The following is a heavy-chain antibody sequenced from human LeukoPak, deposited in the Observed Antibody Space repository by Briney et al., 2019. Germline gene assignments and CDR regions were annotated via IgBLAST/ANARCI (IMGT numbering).Heavy chain of an antibody. CDR2: ISAYNGNT. Sequence: ASVKVSCKASGYTFTSYGISWVRQAPGQGLEWMGWISAYNGNTNYAQKLQGRVTMTTDTSTSTAYMELRSLRSDDTAVYYCARVSIGSSWYRVYYYYYYMDVWGKGTTVTVSS. J-gene: IGHJ6*03. CDR1: GYTFTSYG. V-gene: IGHV1-18*01. D-gene: IGHD6-13*01. CDR3: ARVSIGSSWYRVYYYYYYMDV.